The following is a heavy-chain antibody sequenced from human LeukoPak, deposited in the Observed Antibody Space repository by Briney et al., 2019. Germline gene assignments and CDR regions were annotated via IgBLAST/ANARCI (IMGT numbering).Heavy chain of an antibody. CDR1: GGTFSSYA. CDR2: IIPIFGTA. J-gene: IGHJ4*02. Sequence: SVKVSCKASGGTFSSYAISWVRQAPGQGLEWMGGIIPIFGTANYAQKFQGRVTITTDESTSTAYMELSSLRSEDTAVYYCARGDSSGWYPRYYFDYWGLGTLVTVSS. V-gene: IGHV1-69*05. CDR3: ARGDSSGWYPRYYFDY. D-gene: IGHD6-19*01.